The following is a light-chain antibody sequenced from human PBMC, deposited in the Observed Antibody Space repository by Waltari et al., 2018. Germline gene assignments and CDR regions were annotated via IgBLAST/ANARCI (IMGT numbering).Light chain of an antibody. J-gene: IGLJ2*01. CDR2: EVS. CDR1: SSDVGGYNY. Sequence: QSALTQPASVSGSPGQSITISCTGTSSDVGGYNYVSWYQQHPGKAPKLMIYEVSNRAPGVSNRFSGSKSGNTASLTISGLQAEDEADEYCSSYTSSSTVFGGGTKLTVL. CDR3: SSYTSSSTV. V-gene: IGLV2-14*01.